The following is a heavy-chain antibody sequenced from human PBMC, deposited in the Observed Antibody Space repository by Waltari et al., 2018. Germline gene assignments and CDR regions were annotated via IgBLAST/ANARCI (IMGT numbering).Heavy chain of an antibody. CDR1: GYSISSGYY. J-gene: IGHJ4*02. D-gene: IGHD2-2*01. V-gene: IGHV4-38-2*01. Sequence: QVQLQESGPGLVKPSETLSLTCAVSGYSISSGYYWGWIRQPPGKGLEWIGSIYHSGSTYYNPSLKSRVTISVDTSKNQFSLKLSSVTAADTAVYYCASRVVSRDGYSDYWGQGTLVTVSS. CDR3: ASRVVSRDGYSDY. CDR2: IYHSGST.